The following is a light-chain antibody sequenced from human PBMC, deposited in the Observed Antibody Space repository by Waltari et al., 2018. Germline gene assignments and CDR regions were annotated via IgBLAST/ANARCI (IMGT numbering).Light chain of an antibody. J-gene: IGKJ4*01. CDR2: GAS. CDR1: QSVSNK. V-gene: IGKV3-15*01. CDR3: QQYSSGTPLT. Sequence: EIVMTQSPATLSVSPGERATLSCRASQSVSNKLAWYRQKPGQAPRLLIYGASSRATGIPDRVSGSGSGTEFTLTISSLQSEDFAVYYWQQYSSGTPLTFGGGTKVEI.